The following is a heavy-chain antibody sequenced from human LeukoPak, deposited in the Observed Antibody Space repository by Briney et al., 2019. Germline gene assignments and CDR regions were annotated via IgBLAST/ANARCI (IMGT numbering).Heavy chain of an antibody. CDR1: GYTFTGYY. D-gene: IGHD6-19*01. CDR2: INPNSGGA. J-gene: IGHJ4*02. CDR3: AREQFTSGWSHFDY. Sequence: ASVKVSCKASGYTFTGYYMHWVRQAPGQGLEWMGWINPNSGGAKYAQKFQGRVTMTRDTSISTAYMELSSLRSDDTAVYYCAREQFTSGWSHFDYWGQGTLVTVSS. V-gene: IGHV1-2*02.